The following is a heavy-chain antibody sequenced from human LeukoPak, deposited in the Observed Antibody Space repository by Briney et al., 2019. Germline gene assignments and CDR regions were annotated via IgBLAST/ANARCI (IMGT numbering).Heavy chain of an antibody. CDR1: GFTFTNYW. V-gene: IGHV3-7*01. Sequence: GGSLRLSCVASGFTFTNYWMSWVRQAPGKGLEWVASLRQDASEIDYVDSVEGRFTIPRDNAQRSVFLQMNRLRVEDTAVYYCARGGYYRYDYWGQGTLVTVSS. D-gene: IGHD2-21*01. J-gene: IGHJ4*02. CDR2: LRQDASEI. CDR3: ARGGYYRYDY.